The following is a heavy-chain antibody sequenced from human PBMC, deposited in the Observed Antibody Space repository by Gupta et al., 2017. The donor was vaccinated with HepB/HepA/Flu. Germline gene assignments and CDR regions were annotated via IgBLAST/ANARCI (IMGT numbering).Heavy chain of an antibody. D-gene: IGHD3-22*01. CDR3: ARGSTPYYDSSGYLGP. Sequence: QVQLVASGGGLVKPGGSLRLSCAASGFTFNDYYMTWIRQTPRKGLEWVSYISSSSATIYYADSVKGRFTISRDNAMNSLYLQMNSLRAEDTAVYYCARGSTPYYDSSGYLGPWGQGTLVTVSS. J-gene: IGHJ5*02. CDR2: ISSSSATI. V-gene: IGHV3-11*01. CDR1: GFTFNDYY.